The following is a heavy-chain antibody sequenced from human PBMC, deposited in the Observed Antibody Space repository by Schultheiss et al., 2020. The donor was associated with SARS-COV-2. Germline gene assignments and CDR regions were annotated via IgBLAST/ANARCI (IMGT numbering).Heavy chain of an antibody. V-gene: IGHV4-39*07. CDR2: IYYSGST. CDR1: GGSISSSSYY. J-gene: IGHJ6*02. CDR3: ARAAPYKGYYYGMDV. Sequence: SETLSLTCTVSGGSISSSSYYWGWIRQPPGKGLEWIGSIYYSGSTYYNPSLKSRVTMSVDTSKNQFSLKLSSVTAADTAVYYCARAAPYKGYYYGMDVWGQGTTVTVSS. D-gene: IGHD1-14*01.